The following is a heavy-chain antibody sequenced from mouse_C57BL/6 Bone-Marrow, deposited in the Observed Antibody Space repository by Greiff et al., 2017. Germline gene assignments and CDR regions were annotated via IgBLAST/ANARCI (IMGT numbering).Heavy chain of an antibody. Sequence: QVHVKQSGAELARPGASVKMSCKASGYTFTSYTMHWVKQRPGQGLEWIGYINPSSGYTKYNQKFKDKATLTADKSSSTAYMQLSSLTSVDSAVYYGAIYDYDEGWYFDVWGTGTTVTVSS. CDR1: GYTFTSYT. J-gene: IGHJ1*03. V-gene: IGHV1-4*01. D-gene: IGHD2-4*01. CDR2: INPSSGYT. CDR3: AIYDYDEGWYFDV.